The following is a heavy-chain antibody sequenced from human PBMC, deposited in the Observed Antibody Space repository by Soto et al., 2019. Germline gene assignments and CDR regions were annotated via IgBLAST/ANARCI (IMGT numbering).Heavy chain of an antibody. CDR2: IGGGGDDT. Sequence: DAQMLESGGGLVQPGESLRLSCAASDFTFRMFAMSWVRQAPGKGLEWVSSIGGGGDDTYYTDSVKGRFNISRDNSKNMLFLQMDSLRAEETAVYYCAEDSQQLNSVWDPFDIWGQGTMVTAAS. V-gene: IGHV3-23*01. D-gene: IGHD6-13*01. CDR1: DFTFRMFA. J-gene: IGHJ3*02. CDR3: AEDSQQLNSVWDPFDI.